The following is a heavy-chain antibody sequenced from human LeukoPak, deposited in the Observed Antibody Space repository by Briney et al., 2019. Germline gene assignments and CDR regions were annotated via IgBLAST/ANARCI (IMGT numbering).Heavy chain of an antibody. J-gene: IGHJ4*02. CDR1: GGSISSGGYS. D-gene: IGHD6-19*01. CDR2: IYHSGST. V-gene: IGHV4-30-2*03. CDR3: AGQGWPGLDY. Sequence: SETLSLTCAVSGGSISSGGYSWSWIRQPPGKGLEWVGYIYHSGSTYYNPSLKSRVTISVDTSKNQFSLKLSSVTAADTAVYYCAGQGWPGLDYWGQGTLVTVSS.